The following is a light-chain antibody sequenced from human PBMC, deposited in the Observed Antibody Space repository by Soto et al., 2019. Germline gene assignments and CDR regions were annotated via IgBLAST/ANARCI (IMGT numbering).Light chain of an antibody. V-gene: IGLV1-47*01. Sequence: QSVLTQPPSASGTPGQRVNISCSGSSSNIGSNYVYWYRQFPGTAPKLLIQRNNQRPSGVPARFSGSKSGTSASLAISGLRSEDEADYYCSSFTRGGAFVFGTGTQLTVL. CDR3: SSFTRGGAFV. CDR2: RNN. J-gene: IGLJ6*01. CDR1: SSNIGSNY.